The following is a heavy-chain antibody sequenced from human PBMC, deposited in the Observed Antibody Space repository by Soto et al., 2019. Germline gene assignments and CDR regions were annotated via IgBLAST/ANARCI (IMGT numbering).Heavy chain of an antibody. J-gene: IGHJ4*02. V-gene: IGHV3-73*02. CDR2: IRSKAHNYAT. CDR3: TTQEIMGATGY. Sequence: EVKLVESGGALVKPGGSLKLSCAASGFSFSDSAIHWVRQASGKGLEWVGRIRSKAHNYATAYGASVKGRFTVSRDDSKNTAFLQVSSLNAEDTAIYYCTTQEIMGATGYWGQGTLVTVSS. CDR1: GFSFSDSA. D-gene: IGHD1-26*01.